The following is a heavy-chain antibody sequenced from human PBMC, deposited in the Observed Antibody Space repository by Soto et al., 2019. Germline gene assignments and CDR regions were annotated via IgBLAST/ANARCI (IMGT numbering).Heavy chain of an antibody. J-gene: IGHJ4*02. V-gene: IGHV3-23*01. CDR3: AKDGSYSSSWPYYFDH. CDR2: ISGSSDHT. D-gene: IGHD6-13*01. CDR1: GFTFSTYT. Sequence: EVQLLESGGALVRPGGSMRLSCAASGFTFSTYTMTWLRQAPGKGLGWVSSISGSSDHTYYADSVKGRLIVSRDNSNNTLYLQMNSLRAEDTAVYYCAKDGSYSSSWPYYFDHWGQGTLVTVSS.